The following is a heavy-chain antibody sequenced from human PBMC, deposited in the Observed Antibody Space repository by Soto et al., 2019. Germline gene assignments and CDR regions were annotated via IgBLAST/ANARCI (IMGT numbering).Heavy chain of an antibody. CDR3: ARFDVVVTAIPNVGDPYYYYGMDV. D-gene: IGHD2-21*02. Sequence: ASVKVSCKASGGTFSSYAISWVRQAPGQGLEWMGGIIPIFGTANYAQKFQGRVTITADESTSTAYMELSSLRSEDTAVYYCARFDVVVTAIPNVGDPYYYYGMDVWGQGTTVTVSS. J-gene: IGHJ6*02. CDR1: GGTFSSYA. CDR2: IIPIFGTA. V-gene: IGHV1-69*13.